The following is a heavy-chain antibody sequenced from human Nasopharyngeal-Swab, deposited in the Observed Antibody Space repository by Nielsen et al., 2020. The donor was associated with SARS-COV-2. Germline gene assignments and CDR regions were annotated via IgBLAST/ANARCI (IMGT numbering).Heavy chain of an antibody. V-gene: IGHV3-23*01. J-gene: IGHJ6*02. CDR1: RFTFNSYA. CDR2: ISGSGDTT. Sequence: GESLKISCAASRFTFNSYAMSWVRQAPGKGLEWVSIISGSGDTTYYADSVKDRFTISRDNSKNTLYLQTNSLRVEDTAVYYCAKAPYLRGLDVWGQGTTVTVSS. D-gene: IGHD2-21*01. CDR3: AKAPYLRGLDV.